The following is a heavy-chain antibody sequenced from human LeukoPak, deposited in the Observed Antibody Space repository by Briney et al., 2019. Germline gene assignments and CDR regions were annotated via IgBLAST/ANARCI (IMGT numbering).Heavy chain of an antibody. CDR2: ISDSGGST. D-gene: IGHD5-18*01. CDR3: VRHDSYIPF. CDR1: GFTFNNYA. V-gene: IGHV3-23*01. Sequence: GGSLRLSCAASGFTFNNYAMSWVRRAPGKGLEWVSGISDSGGSTYYADSVKGRFTISRDNPKNTVHLQMNNLRVEDTAVYFCVRHDSYIPFWGQGTLVTVSS. J-gene: IGHJ4*02.